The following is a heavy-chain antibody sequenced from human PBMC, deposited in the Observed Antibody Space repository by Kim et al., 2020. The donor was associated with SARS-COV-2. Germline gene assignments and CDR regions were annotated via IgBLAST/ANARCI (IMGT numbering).Heavy chain of an antibody. CDR1: GFTFSNYA. Sequence: GSLRLSCAASGFTFSNYAMSWVRQAPGKGLEWVSAISGSGDSTFYADSVKGRFTISRDNSKNTLYLQMSSLRAEDTAVYYCATRALQSAAGTIDYWGQGTLVTVSS. J-gene: IGHJ4*02. D-gene: IGHD6-13*01. CDR2: ISGSGDST. CDR3: ATRALQSAAGTIDY. V-gene: IGHV3-23*01.